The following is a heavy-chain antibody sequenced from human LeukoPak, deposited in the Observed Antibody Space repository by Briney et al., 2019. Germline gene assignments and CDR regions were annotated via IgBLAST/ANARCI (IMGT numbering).Heavy chain of an antibody. J-gene: IGHJ6*03. CDR3: AKGSDYYYYMDV. V-gene: IGHV3-33*06. Sequence: GGSLRIFCAASGFTFSSYGMHWVRQAPGKGLEWVAVIWYDGSNKYYADSVKGRFTISRDNSKNTLYLQMNSLRAEDTAVYYCAKGSDYYYYMDVWGKGTTVTVSS. CDR2: IWYDGSNK. CDR1: GFTFSSYG.